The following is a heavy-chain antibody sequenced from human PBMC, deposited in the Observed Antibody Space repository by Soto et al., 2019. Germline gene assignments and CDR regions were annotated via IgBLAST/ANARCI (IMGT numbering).Heavy chain of an antibody. Sequence: GGSLRLSCTASGFTFVDYAMSWFLQAPWKGLEWVGFIRSKAYGGTTEYAASVKGRFTISRDDSKSIAYLQMNSLKTEDTAVYYCTRDGRYYYDSSGYYTDAFDIWGQGTMVTVSS. CDR1: GFTFVDYA. V-gene: IGHV3-49*03. D-gene: IGHD3-22*01. CDR3: TRDGRYYYDSSGYYTDAFDI. J-gene: IGHJ3*02. CDR2: IRSKAYGGTT.